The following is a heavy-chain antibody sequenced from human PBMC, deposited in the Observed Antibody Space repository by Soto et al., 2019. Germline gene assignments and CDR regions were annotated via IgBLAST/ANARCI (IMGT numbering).Heavy chain of an antibody. J-gene: IGHJ5*02. CDR1: GYTFTSYG. Sequence: ASVKVSCKASGYTFTSYGTSWVRQAPGQGLEWMGWISAYNGNTNYAQKFQGRVTMTTDTSTSTAYMELRSLRSDDTAVYYCARDLYDFWSGYPSPNWFDPWGQGPLVTVYS. V-gene: IGHV1-18*04. CDR2: ISAYNGNT. CDR3: ARDLYDFWSGYPSPNWFDP. D-gene: IGHD3-3*01.